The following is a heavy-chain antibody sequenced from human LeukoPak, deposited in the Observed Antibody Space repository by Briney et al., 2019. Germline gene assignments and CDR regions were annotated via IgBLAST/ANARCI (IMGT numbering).Heavy chain of an antibody. CDR3: ARDQFGYDFWSGNIFDY. D-gene: IGHD3-3*01. Sequence: PGGSLRLSCAASGFTFSSYWMSWVRQAPGKGLEWVANIKQDGSEKYYVDSVKGRFTISRDNAKNSLYLQMNSLRAEDTAVYYCARDQFGYDFWSGNIFDYWGQGTLVTVSS. V-gene: IGHV3-7*01. CDR1: GFTFSSYW. J-gene: IGHJ4*02. CDR2: IKQDGSEK.